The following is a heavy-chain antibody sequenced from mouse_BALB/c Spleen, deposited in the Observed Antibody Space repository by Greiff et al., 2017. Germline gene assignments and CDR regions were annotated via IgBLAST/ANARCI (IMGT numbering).Heavy chain of an antibody. CDR1: GFNIKDYY. J-gene: IGHJ2*01. Sequence: EVQLQQSGAELVRSGASVKLSCTASGFNIKDYYMHWVKQRPEQGLEWIGWIDPENGDTEYAPKFQGKATMTADTSSNTAYLQLSSLTSEDTAVYYCDFYYYGSTYFDDWGQGTTLTVSS. CDR2: IDPENGDT. CDR3: DFYYYGSTYFDD. D-gene: IGHD1-1*01. V-gene: IGHV14-4*02.